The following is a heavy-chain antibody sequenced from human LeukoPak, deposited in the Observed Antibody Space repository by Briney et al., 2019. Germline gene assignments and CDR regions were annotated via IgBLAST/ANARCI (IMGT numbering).Heavy chain of an antibody. D-gene: IGHD1-26*01. CDR2: IHHSGST. V-gene: IGHV4-59*03. J-gene: IGHJ4*02. Sequence: SETLSLTCTVSAGSINRFYWNWIRQSPGKELEWIGYIHHSGSTKYNPSLQSRVTLSMDTSKNQVSLKLTSVSAADSALYSCATNTGSFFAWFDYWGQGTLVTVSS. CDR3: ATNTGSFFAWFDY. CDR1: AGSINRFY.